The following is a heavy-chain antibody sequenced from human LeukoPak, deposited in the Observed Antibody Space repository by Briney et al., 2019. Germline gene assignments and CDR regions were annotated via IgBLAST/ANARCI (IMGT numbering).Heavy chain of an antibody. D-gene: IGHD6-19*01. CDR1: GFTFSNAW. J-gene: IGHJ5*02. CDR3: TTGGILVAGRGRNWFDP. CDR2: IKSKTDGGTT. Sequence: GGSQRLSCAASGFTFSNAWMSWVRQAPGKGLEWVGRIKSKTDGGTTDYAAPVKGRFTISRDDSKNTLYLQMNSLLTEDTAVYYCTTGGILVAGRGRNWFDPWGQGTLVTVSS. V-gene: IGHV3-15*01.